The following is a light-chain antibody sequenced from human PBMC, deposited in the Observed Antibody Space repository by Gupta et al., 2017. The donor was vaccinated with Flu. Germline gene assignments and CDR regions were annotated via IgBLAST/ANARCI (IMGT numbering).Light chain of an antibody. J-gene: IGKJ4*01. CDR2: VAS. CDR1: QSVTGA. Sequence: EVVLTQSPATLSLSPGERATLSCRASQSVTGALAWYQQKPGQAPRLLVYVASNRAAGIPGNCSGRVSGADFPLTSSNLEAEDVAVYYRQRGAEWPLTFGGGTKVEIK. CDR3: QRGAEWPLT. V-gene: IGKV3-11*01.